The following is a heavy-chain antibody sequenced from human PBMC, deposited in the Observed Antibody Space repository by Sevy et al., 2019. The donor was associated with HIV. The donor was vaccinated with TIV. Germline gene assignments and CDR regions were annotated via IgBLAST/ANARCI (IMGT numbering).Heavy chain of an antibody. CDR3: ARGRVYCSGGSCYEGGFDY. CDR2: ISYDGSNK. CDR1: VFTFSSYA. Sequence: GGSLRLSCAASVFTFSSYAMHWVRQAPGKGLEWVAVISYDGSNKYYADSVKGRFTISRDNSKNTLYLQMNSLRAEDTAVYYCARGRVYCSGGSCYEGGFDYWGQGTLVTVSS. D-gene: IGHD2-15*01. J-gene: IGHJ4*02. V-gene: IGHV3-30-3*01.